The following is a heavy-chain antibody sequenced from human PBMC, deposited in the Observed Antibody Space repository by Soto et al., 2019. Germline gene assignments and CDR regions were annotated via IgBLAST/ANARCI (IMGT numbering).Heavy chain of an antibody. V-gene: IGHV1-69*01. Sequence: QVQLVQSGAEVKKPGSSMKVSCKASGGTFNSYDINWVRQAPGQGLEWMGGIIPIVETPKYAQKFQGRVTITADESTNTVYMELSSLSSEDTAMYYCARLSRPNYYDTSGFFKDNCFDPWGQGTLVTVSS. D-gene: IGHD3-22*01. CDR1: GGTFNSYD. CDR2: IIPIVETP. J-gene: IGHJ5*02. CDR3: ARLSRPNYYDTSGFFKDNCFDP.